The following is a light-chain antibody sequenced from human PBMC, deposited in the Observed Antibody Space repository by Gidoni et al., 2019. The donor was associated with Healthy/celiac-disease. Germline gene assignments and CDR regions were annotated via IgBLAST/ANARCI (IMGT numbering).Light chain of an antibody. CDR3: QQSYIRPLT. Sequence: DIQMTQSPSSLSASVGDRVTITCRASQSITSYLNWYQQKPGKAPKFLIYATSSLQSGVPARFSGSGSGTDFTLTSSRLQPEDFATYYCQQSYIRPLTFGGGTKVEL. CDR1: QSITSY. CDR2: ATS. V-gene: IGKV1-39*01. J-gene: IGKJ4*01.